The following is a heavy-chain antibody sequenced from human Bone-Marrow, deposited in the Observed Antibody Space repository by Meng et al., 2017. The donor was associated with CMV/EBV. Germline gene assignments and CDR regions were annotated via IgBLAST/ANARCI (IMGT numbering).Heavy chain of an antibody. V-gene: IGHV3-30*02. CDR3: AKVGPYYDFWSGYYFRDYYYYGMDV. Sequence: GESLKISCAASGFTFSSYVMHWVRQAPGKGLEWVVFIRYDGSNKYYADSVKGRFTISRDNSKNTLYLQMNSMRAEDTAVYYCAKVGPYYDFWSGYYFRDYYYYGMDVWGQGTTVTVSS. D-gene: IGHD3-3*01. CDR1: GFTFSSYV. J-gene: IGHJ6*02. CDR2: IRYDGSNK.